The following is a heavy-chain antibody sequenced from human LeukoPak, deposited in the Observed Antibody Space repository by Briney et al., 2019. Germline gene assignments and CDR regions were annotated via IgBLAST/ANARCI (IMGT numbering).Heavy chain of an antibody. Sequence: GGSLRLSCAASGFNFSNYAMTWVRQAPGKGLEWVSAVTGISSNTYYADSVKGRFTISRDNSKNMLYLEMNSLRAEDTAIYYCAKQAYDSPRTDFDYWGQGTLVTVSS. J-gene: IGHJ4*02. CDR1: GFNFSNYA. V-gene: IGHV3-23*01. CDR3: AKQAYDSPRTDFDY. D-gene: IGHD3-22*01. CDR2: VTGISSNT.